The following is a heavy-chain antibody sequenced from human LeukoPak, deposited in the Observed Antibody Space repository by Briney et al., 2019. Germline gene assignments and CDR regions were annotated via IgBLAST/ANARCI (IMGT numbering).Heavy chain of an antibody. CDR3: ARIEGAHYDILTGYPDY. Sequence: SETLSLTCAVYGGSSSGYYWSWIRQPPGKGLEWIGEINHSGSTNYNPSLKSRVTISVDTSKNQFSLKLSSVTAADTAVYYCARIEGAHYDILTGYPDYWGQGTLVTVSS. CDR2: INHSGST. V-gene: IGHV4-34*01. D-gene: IGHD3-9*01. CDR1: GGSSSGYY. J-gene: IGHJ4*02.